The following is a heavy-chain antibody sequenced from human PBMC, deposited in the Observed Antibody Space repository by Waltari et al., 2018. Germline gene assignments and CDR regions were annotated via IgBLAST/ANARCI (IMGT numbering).Heavy chain of an antibody. Sequence: EVQVVESGGGLVQPGGSLKLSCATSGFTFSGSTIQWVRQTSGKGLDGIGRSRTNTNNYSTRYTGSVEGRFTISRDDAENTAYLQMSSLMTEDTAGYYGTGGAVTGTDFWGQGTLVTVSS. D-gene: IGHD6-13*01. V-gene: IGHV3-73*01. CDR2: SRTNTNNYST. J-gene: IGHJ4*02. CDR3: TGGAVTGTDF. CDR1: GFTFSGST.